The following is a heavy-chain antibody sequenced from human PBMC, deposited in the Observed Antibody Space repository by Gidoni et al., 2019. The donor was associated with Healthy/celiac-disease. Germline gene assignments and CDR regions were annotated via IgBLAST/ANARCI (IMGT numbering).Heavy chain of an antibody. D-gene: IGHD6-13*01. J-gene: IGHJ4*02. V-gene: IGHV4-59*01. Sequence: QVQLQESGPGLVKPSETLSLTCTVAGGSISSYYWSWIRQRPGKGLEWIGYIYYSGSTNYNPSLKSRVTISVDTSKNQFSLKLSSVTAADTAVYYCARGGYGGYSSPIIDYWGQGTLVTVSS. CDR3: ARGGYGGYSSPIIDY. CDR1: GGSISSYY. CDR2: IYYSGST.